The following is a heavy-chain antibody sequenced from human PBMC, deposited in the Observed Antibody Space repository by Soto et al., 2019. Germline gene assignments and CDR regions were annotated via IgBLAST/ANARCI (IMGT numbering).Heavy chain of an antibody. Sequence: PGESLKISCKGSGYIFTSYWISWGRQMPGKGLEWMGRIDPSDSYTNYSPSFQGRVTISADKSISTAYLQWSSLKASDTAMYYCARHYDFWSGYYMGYWGQGTLVTVSS. D-gene: IGHD3-3*01. V-gene: IGHV5-10-1*01. CDR2: IDPSDSYT. CDR1: GYIFTSYW. J-gene: IGHJ4*02. CDR3: ARHYDFWSGYYMGY.